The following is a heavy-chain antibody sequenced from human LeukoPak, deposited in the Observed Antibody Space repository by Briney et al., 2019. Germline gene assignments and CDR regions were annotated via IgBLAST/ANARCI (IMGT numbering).Heavy chain of an antibody. J-gene: IGHJ6*03. Sequence: GGSLRLSCEASECTFSRFAMSWIRQPPGTGLEWVSTLSGSGGATYYADSVKGRFTTSRDNSKDTLYLQMDNLRADDTAVYYCAKHLGSHSFLFYYMDVWGKGTSVSVSS. D-gene: IGHD2-21*01. CDR2: LSGSGGAT. CDR1: ECTFSRFA. V-gene: IGHV3-23*01. CDR3: AKHLGSHSFLFYYMDV.